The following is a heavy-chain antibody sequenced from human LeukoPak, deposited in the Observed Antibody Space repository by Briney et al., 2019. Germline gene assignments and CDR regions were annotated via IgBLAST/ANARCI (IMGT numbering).Heavy chain of an antibody. CDR3: AIEEGAYYGSGTYFDY. CDR2: ISGSGGST. V-gene: IGHV3-23*01. CDR1: GFTFSSYE. Sequence: PGGSLRLSCAASGFTFSSYEMNWVRQAPGKGLKWVSAISGSGGSTYYADSVKGRFTISRDNSENTLYLQMNSLRAEDTAVYYCAIEEGAYYGSGTYFDYWGRGTLVTVSS. D-gene: IGHD3-10*01. J-gene: IGHJ4*02.